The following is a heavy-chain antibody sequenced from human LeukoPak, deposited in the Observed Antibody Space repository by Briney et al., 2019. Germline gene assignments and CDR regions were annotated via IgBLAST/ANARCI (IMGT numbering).Heavy chain of an antibody. J-gene: IGHJ4*02. Sequence: GGSLRLSCAASGFTFSDYYMSWIRQAPGRGLEWVAYITSSGSDIYYADSVKGRFTISRDNAKNALYLQMNSLRVEGTATYYCASDIVATSGDFWGQGTLVSVSS. V-gene: IGHV3-11*01. CDR2: ITSSGSDI. CDR1: GFTFSDYY. D-gene: IGHD5-12*01. CDR3: ASDIVATSGDF.